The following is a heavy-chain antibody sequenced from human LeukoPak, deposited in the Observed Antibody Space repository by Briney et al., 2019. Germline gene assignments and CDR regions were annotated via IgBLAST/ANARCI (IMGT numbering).Heavy chain of an antibody. CDR1: GFTFSSYG. CDR3: AKALLGYCSSTTLDPECQVIDY. D-gene: IGHD2-2*01. V-gene: IGHV3-30*18. Sequence: GRSLRLSCAASGFTFSSYGMHWVRQAPGKGLEWVAVISYDGSNKYYADSVKGRFTISRDNSKNTLYLQMNSLRAEDTAVYYCAKALLGYCSSTTLDPECQVIDYWGQGTLVTASS. J-gene: IGHJ4*02. CDR2: ISYDGSNK.